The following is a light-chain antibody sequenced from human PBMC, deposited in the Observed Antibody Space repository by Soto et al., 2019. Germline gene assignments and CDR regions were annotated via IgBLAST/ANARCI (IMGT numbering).Light chain of an antibody. J-gene: IGLJ3*02. Sequence: QSVLTQPASVSGSPGQSITISCTGSSSDVGGYHFVSWYQQHPGKAPKLIIYEVTNRPSGVSTRFSGSKSGNTASLTISGLQAEDESVYYCSSYTTNITRVFGGGTKLTVL. CDR1: SSDVGGYHF. CDR3: SSYTTNITRV. V-gene: IGLV2-14*01. CDR2: EVT.